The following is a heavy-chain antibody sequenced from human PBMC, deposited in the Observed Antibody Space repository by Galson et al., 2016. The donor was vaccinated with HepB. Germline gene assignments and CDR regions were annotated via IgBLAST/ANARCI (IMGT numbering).Heavy chain of an antibody. J-gene: IGHJ4*02. D-gene: IGHD1-26*01. CDR2: ILRMFDKV. CDR1: GGTFSSYV. V-gene: IGHV1-69*13. CDR3: ARVIGSHFDHQLDY. Sequence: SVKVSCKVSGGTFSSYVTSWVRQAPGQGLEWMGGILRMFDKVSYAQKCQDRVTISADESTSTAYMELSSLRSEDTAVYYCARVIGSHFDHQLDYWGQGTLVTVSS.